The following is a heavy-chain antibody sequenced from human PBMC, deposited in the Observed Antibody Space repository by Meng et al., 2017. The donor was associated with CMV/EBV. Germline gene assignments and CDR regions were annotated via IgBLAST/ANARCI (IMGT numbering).Heavy chain of an antibody. CDR2: ISGSGDGT. J-gene: IGHJ4*02. D-gene: IGHD3-10*01. V-gene: IGHV3-23*01. CDR1: GFIFSNYG. Sequence: GESLKISCAASGFIFSNYGMTWVRQGPGKRLEWVSAISGSGDGTHFAESVKGRFTISRDNTRNTLYLQMNSLRAEDTAVYYCAKVPGSLYLRSYYFDYWGQGILVTVSS. CDR3: AKVPGSLYLRSYYFDY.